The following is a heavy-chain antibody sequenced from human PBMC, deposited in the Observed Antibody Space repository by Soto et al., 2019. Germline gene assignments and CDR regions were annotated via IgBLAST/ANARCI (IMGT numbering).Heavy chain of an antibody. D-gene: IGHD2-2*01. CDR3: ARDKYQLLWYNWFDP. V-gene: IGHV1-69*13. CDR2: IIPIFGTA. CDR1: GGTFSSYA. J-gene: IGHJ5*02. Sequence: ASVKVSCNASGGTFSSYAISWVRQAPGQGLEWMGGIIPIFGTANYAQKFQGRVTITADESTSTAYMELSSLRSEDTAVYYCARDKYQLLWYNWFDPWGQGTLVTVSS.